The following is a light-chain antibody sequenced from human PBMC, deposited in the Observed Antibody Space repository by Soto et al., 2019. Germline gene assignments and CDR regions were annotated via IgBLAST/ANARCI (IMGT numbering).Light chain of an antibody. CDR1: TSTTGAGYD. Sequence: QSVLTQPPPVSGAPGQRSTISCPGSTSTTGAGYDVHWYQQLPGTAPKLLIYGNSNRPSGVPDRFSGSKSGTSASLAITGLQAEDEADYYCQSYDSSLSGHVVFGGGTKLTVL. J-gene: IGLJ2*01. CDR2: GNS. V-gene: IGLV1-40*01. CDR3: QSYDSSLSGHVV.